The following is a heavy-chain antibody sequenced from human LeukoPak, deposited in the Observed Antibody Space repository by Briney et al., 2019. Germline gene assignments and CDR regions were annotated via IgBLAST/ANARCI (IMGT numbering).Heavy chain of an antibody. Sequence: ASVKVSCKASGGTFSSYAMSWVRQAPGQGLEWMGGIIPIFGRANYAQKFQGRVTITTDESTSTAYMELSSLRSEDTAVYYCAAFAGYDPLNWFDPWGQGTLVTVSS. D-gene: IGHD5-12*01. CDR2: IIPIFGRA. CDR1: GGTFSSYA. CDR3: AAFAGYDPLNWFDP. V-gene: IGHV1-69*05. J-gene: IGHJ5*02.